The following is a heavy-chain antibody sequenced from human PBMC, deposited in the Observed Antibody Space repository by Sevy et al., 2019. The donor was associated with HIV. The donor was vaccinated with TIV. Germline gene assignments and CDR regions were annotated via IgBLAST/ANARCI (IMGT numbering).Heavy chain of an antibody. CDR2: ISYDGTNQ. Sequence: GGSLRLSCAASGISFNNYGMHWVRRAPGKGLEWLAVISYDGTNQYYADSVKGRFTISRDDSKNTLYLQMNSLRVEDTAGYYCAQVGGSKWELFEFYAMHVWGQGPQSPSP. CDR3: AQVGGSKWELFEFYAMHV. J-gene: IGHJ6*02. V-gene: IGHV3-30*18. CDR1: GISFNNYG. D-gene: IGHD1-26*01.